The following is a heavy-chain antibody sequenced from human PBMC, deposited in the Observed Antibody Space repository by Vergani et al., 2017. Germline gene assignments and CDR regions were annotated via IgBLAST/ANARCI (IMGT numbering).Heavy chain of an antibody. CDR3: ARASGSSGYYYYGMDV. Sequence: QVQLQESGPGLVKPSETLSLTCTVSGGSISSYYWSWIRQPPGKGLEWIGYIYYSGSTNYNPSLKSRVTISVDTSKNQFSLKLSSVTAADTAVYYCARASGSSGYYYYGMDVWGQGTTVTVSS. D-gene: IGHD3-10*01. CDR2: IYYSGST. V-gene: IGHV4-59*01. J-gene: IGHJ6*02. CDR1: GGSISSYY.